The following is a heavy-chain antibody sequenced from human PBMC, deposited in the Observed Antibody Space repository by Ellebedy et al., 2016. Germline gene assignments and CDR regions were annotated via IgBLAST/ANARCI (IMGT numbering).Heavy chain of an antibody. CDR1: GYTFTSYD. CDR3: ARKGYTNSPFDP. V-gene: IGHV1-8*01. CDR2: MNPNSGNT. J-gene: IGHJ5*02. D-gene: IGHD6-13*01. Sequence: ASVKVSCKTSGYTFTSYDINWVRQATGQGLEWMGWMNPNSGNTGYAQKFQGRVTMTRDTSISTAYMELSSLRSEDTAVYYCARKGYTNSPFDPWGQGTLVTVSS.